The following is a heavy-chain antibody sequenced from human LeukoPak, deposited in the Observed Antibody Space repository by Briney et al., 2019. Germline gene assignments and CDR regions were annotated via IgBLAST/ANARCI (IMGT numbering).Heavy chain of an antibody. D-gene: IGHD5-18*01. CDR1: GYTFTSYD. Sequence: ASVKVSCKASGYTFTSYDINWVRQATGQGLEWMGWMNPNSGNTGYAQKFQGRVTMTRNTSISTAYMELSSLRSEDTAVYYCARGGRQLWLLYYYYGMDVWGQGTTVTVSS. J-gene: IGHJ6*02. CDR3: ARGGRQLWLLYYYYGMDV. V-gene: IGHV1-8*01. CDR2: MNPNSGNT.